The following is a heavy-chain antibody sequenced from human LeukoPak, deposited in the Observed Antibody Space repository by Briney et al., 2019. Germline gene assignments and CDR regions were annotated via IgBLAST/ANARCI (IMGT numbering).Heavy chain of an antibody. CDR1: GYTFTGYY. CDR3: ARETNFVVELFSD. V-gene: IGHV1-2*02. J-gene: IGHJ3*01. D-gene: IGHD3-10*01. CDR2: INPNSGGT. Sequence: ASVKVSCKASGYTFTGYYMHWVRQAPGQGLEWMGWINPNSGGTNYAQKFQGRVTMTRDTSISTAYMELSRLRSDDTAVYYCARETNFVVELFSDWGQGTMVTVSS.